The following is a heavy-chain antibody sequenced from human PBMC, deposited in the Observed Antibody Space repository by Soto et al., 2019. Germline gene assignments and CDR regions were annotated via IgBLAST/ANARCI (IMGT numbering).Heavy chain of an antibody. V-gene: IGHV4-31*03. D-gene: IGHD3-10*01. CDR3: ARDGSGSYHYFDY. CDR1: GGSIRSGGYY. CDR2: IYYSGST. J-gene: IGHJ4*02. Sequence: QVQLQESGPGLVKPSQTLSLTCTVSGGSIRSGGYYWSWIRQHPGKGLEWIGYIYYSGSTYYNPSLKSRVNISVDTSKNQFSLKLRSVTAADTAVYYWARDGSGSYHYFDYWGQGTLVTVSS.